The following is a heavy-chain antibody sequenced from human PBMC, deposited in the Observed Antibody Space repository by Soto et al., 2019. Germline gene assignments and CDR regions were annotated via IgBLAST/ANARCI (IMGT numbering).Heavy chain of an antibody. CDR1: GFTFSSYG. V-gene: IGHV3-30*18. Sequence: QVQLVESGGGVVQPGRSLRLSCAASGFTFSSYGMHWVRQAPGKGLEWVAVISYDGSNKYYADSVRGRFTISRDNSKNSLYLQMNRLRAEHTAVYYGAKDNCMRTSGYRLYNRFDPWGQGTLVTVSS. CDR3: AKDNCMRTSGYRLYNRFDP. D-gene: IGHD2-2*01. J-gene: IGHJ5*02. CDR2: ISYDGSNK.